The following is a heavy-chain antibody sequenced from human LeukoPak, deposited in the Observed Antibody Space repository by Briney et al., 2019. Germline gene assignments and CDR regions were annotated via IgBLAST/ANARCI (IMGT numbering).Heavy chain of an antibody. J-gene: IGHJ3*02. D-gene: IGHD3-22*01. Sequence: GGSLRLSCAASGSTVSSNYMSWVRQAPGKGLEWVSVIYSGGSTYYADSVKGRFTISRHNSKNTLYLQMNSLRAEDTAVYYCARSARVYYYDSSGYYYAAGPDAFDIWGQGTMVTVSS. CDR3: ARSARVYYYDSSGYYYAAGPDAFDI. CDR1: GSTVSSNY. V-gene: IGHV3-53*04. CDR2: IYSGGST.